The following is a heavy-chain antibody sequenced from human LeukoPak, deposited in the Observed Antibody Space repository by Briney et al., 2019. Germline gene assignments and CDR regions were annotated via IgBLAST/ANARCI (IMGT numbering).Heavy chain of an antibody. V-gene: IGHV1-69*06. CDR3: ARDLGSSGWYGRGY. D-gene: IGHD6-19*01. CDR1: GGTFSSYA. CDR2: IIPIFGTA. Sequence: ASVKVSCKASGGTFSSYAISWVRQAPGQGLEWMGGIIPIFGTANYAQKFQGRVTITADKSTSTAYMELSSLRSEDTAVYYCARDLGSSGWYGRGYWGQGTLVTVSS. J-gene: IGHJ4*02.